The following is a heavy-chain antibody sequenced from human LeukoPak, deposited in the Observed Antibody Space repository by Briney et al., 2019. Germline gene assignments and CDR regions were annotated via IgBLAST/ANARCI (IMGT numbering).Heavy chain of an antibody. CDR3: ARAAYSSGWWDAFDI. CDR2: IKQDGAEK. D-gene: IGHD6-19*01. CDR1: GFTFNSYW. J-gene: IGHJ3*02. Sequence: GGSLRLSCAASGFTFNSYWMNWVRQAPGKGLEWVANIKQDGAEKYYVDSVKGRFTISRDNAKSSLYLQMNSLRAEDTAVYYCARAAYSSGWWDAFDIWGQGTMVTVSS. V-gene: IGHV3-7*01.